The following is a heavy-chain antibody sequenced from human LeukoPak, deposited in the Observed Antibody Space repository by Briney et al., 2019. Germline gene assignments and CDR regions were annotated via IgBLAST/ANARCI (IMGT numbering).Heavy chain of an antibody. D-gene: IGHD5-18*01. J-gene: IGHJ4*02. Sequence: GGSLRLSCAASGFTFSSYNMTWVRQAPGKGLEWVSSISSSSSYIYYADSVKGRFTISRDNAKNSLYLQMNSLRAEDTAVYYCARGFVDTAMDPTAIDYWGQGTLVTVSS. CDR2: ISSSSSYI. V-gene: IGHV3-21*01. CDR1: GFTFSSYN. CDR3: ARGFVDTAMDPTAIDY.